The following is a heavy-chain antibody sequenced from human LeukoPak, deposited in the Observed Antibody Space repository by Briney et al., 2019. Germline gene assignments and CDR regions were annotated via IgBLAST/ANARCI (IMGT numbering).Heavy chain of an antibody. CDR1: GGSFSGYY. CDR2: IYYSGST. J-gene: IGHJ3*02. D-gene: IGHD6-19*01. CDR3: ARQTSTVAHGFDI. V-gene: IGHV4-34*01. Sequence: SETLSLTCAFYGGSFSGYYWSWIRQPPGKGLEWIGSIYYSGSTYYNPSLKSRVTISVDTSKNQFSLKLSSVTAADTAVYYCARQTSTVAHGFDIWGQGTMVTVSS.